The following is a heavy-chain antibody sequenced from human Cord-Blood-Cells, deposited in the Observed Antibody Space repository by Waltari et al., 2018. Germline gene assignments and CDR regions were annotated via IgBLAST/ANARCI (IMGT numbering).Heavy chain of an antibody. D-gene: IGHD1-1*01. V-gene: IGHV3-30*18. J-gene: IGHJ5*02. CDR2: ISYDGSNK. Sequence: QVQLVESGGGVVQPGRSLRLSCAASGFTFSSYGLHWVRQAPGKGLEWVAVISYDGSNKYYADSVKGRFTISRDNSKNTLYLQMNSLRAEDTAVYYCAKGGYTIASWGQGTLVTVSS. CDR3: AKGGYTIAS. CDR1: GFTFSSYG.